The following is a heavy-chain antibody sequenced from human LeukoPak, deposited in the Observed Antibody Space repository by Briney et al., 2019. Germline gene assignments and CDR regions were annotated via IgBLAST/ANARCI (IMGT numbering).Heavy chain of an antibody. CDR2: ISYDGSNK. CDR3: ARDPRITMIVVVPYYFDY. CDR1: GFTFSSYA. V-gene: IGHV3-30-3*01. D-gene: IGHD3-22*01. J-gene: IGHJ4*02. Sequence: GGSLRLSCAASGFTFSSYAMHWVRQAPGKGLEWVAVISYDGSNKYYADSVRGRFTISRGNSKNTLYLQMNSLRAEDTAVYYCARDPRITMIVVVPYYFDYWGQGTLVTVSS.